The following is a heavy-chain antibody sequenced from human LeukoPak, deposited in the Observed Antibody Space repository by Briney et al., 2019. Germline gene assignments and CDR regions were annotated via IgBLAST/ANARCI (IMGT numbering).Heavy chain of an antibody. J-gene: IGHJ4*02. CDR3: ASKSCHMVRGVSFEY. V-gene: IGHV4-4*02. CDR1: GVSISSSNW. CDR2: IYHSGST. D-gene: IGHD3-10*01. Sequence: SETLSLTCTVSGVSISSSNWWSWVRQPPGKGLEWIGEIYHSGSTNYNSSLKSRVTISVDKSKNQFSLKLNSVTAADTAVYYCASKSCHMVRGVSFEYWGQGTLVTVSS.